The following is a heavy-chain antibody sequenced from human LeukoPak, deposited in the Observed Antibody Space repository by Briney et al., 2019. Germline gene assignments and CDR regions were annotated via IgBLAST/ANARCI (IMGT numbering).Heavy chain of an antibody. CDR3: ARVGKSSSWYFIDY. D-gene: IGHD6-13*01. Sequence: GGSLRLSRGASGFTFSIFSMTWVRQAPGKGLEWVSSISISSTDYIYYADSVKGRFTISRDNAKNSLYLQMNSLRAEDTAVYYCARVGKSSSWYFIDYWGQGTLVTVSS. V-gene: IGHV3-21*01. J-gene: IGHJ4*02. CDR2: ISISSTDYI. CDR1: GFTFSIFS.